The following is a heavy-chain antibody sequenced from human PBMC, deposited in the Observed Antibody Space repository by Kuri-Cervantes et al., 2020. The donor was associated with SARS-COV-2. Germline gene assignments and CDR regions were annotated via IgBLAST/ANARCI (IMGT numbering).Heavy chain of an antibody. CDR2: IYYSGST. CDR3: ARDPGYSSSWVDY. V-gene: IGHV4-59*12. CDR1: GGSISSYY. Sequence: GSLRLSCTVSGGSISSYYWSWIRQPPGKGLEWIGYIYYSGSTNYNPSLKSRVTMSVDTSKNQFSLKLSSVTAADTAVYYCARDPGYSSSWVDYWGQGTRVTGYS. J-gene: IGHJ4*02. D-gene: IGHD6-13*01.